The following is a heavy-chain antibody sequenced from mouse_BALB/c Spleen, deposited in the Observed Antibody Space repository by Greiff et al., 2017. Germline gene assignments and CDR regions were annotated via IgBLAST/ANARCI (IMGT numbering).Heavy chain of an antibody. CDR1: GFTFSSYT. CDR3: ARQGPLYYGSSYDAMDY. Sequence: DVKLVESGGGLVQPGGSLKLSCAASGFTFSSYTMSWVRQTPEKRLEWVAYISNGGGSTYYPDTVTGRFTISRDNAKNTLYLQMSSLKSEDTAMYYCARQGPLYYGSSYDAMDYWGQGTSVTVSS. D-gene: IGHD1-1*01. V-gene: IGHV5-12-2*01. J-gene: IGHJ4*01. CDR2: ISNGGGST.